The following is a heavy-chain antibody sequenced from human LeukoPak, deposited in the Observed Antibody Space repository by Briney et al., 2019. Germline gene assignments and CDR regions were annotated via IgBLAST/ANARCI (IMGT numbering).Heavy chain of an antibody. J-gene: IGHJ6*02. D-gene: IGHD2-2*01. CDR1: GFTFSSFA. CDR2: ISGSGGST. V-gene: IGHV3-23*01. Sequence: SGGSLRLSRAASGFTFSSFAMSWVRQAPGKGLEWVSAISGSGGSTYYADSVKGRFTISRDNSKNTLYLQMNSLRAEDTAVYYCAKDTSRLYYYYGMDVWGQGTTVTVSS. CDR3: AKDTSRLYYYYGMDV.